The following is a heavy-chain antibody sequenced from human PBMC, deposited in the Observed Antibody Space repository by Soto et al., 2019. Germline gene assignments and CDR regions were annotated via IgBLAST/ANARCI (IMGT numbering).Heavy chain of an antibody. D-gene: IGHD3-22*01. CDR2: ISGSGSTI. Sequence: PVGSLRLSCAASGFTFSDYYMSWIRQAPGKGLEWVSYISGSGSTIYYADSVKGRFTISRDNAKNSLYLQMNSLRAEDTAVYYCARRLNYYDSSGYSDYWGQGTLVTVSS. J-gene: IGHJ4*02. CDR3: ARRLNYYDSSGYSDY. CDR1: GFTFSDYY. V-gene: IGHV3-11*04.